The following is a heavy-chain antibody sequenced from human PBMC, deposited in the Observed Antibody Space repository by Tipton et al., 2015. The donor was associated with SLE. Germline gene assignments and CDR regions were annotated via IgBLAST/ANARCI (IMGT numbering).Heavy chain of an antibody. Sequence: TLSLTCTVSRYSISSGYFWGWIRQPPGKGLEWIGTMSHSGDTYYNPSLESRVTMSMDTSRNQISLKVRSVTAADTAVYYCARANEDAFDFWGQGTMVTVSS. CDR3: ARANEDAFDF. CDR2: MSHSGDT. CDR1: RYSISSGYF. V-gene: IGHV4-38-2*02. J-gene: IGHJ3*01. D-gene: IGHD1-1*01.